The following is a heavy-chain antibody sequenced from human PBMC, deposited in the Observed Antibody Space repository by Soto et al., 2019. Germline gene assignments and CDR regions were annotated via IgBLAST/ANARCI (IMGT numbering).Heavy chain of an antibody. D-gene: IGHD3-22*01. J-gene: IGHJ4*02. Sequence: TSETLSLTCPVSGDSMNNGDYFWTWIRQTPGKGLQWIGYISYSGSTFYNPSLKTRLAMSVDTSKNQFSVRLRSVTAADTAVYYCARDRAHFYESSGRLDLWGQGMLVTVSS. CDR1: GDSMNNGDYF. CDR2: ISYSGST. V-gene: IGHV4-30-4*01. CDR3: ARDRAHFYESSGRLDL.